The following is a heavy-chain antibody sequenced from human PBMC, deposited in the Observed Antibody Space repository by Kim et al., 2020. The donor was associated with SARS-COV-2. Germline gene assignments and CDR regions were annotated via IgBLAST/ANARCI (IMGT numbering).Heavy chain of an antibody. V-gene: IGHV3-49*02. D-gene: IGHD3-22*01. J-gene: IGHJ4*02. Sequence: AASVKGRFTISRDDSKRIAYLQMNSLKTEDTAVYYCNTYYYDSSGSYNFDYWGQGTLVTVSS. CDR3: NTYYYDSSGSYNFDY.